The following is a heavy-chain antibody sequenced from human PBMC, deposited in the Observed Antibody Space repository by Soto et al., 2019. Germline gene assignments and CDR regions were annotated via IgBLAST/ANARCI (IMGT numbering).Heavy chain of an antibody. CDR1: GDSISSGDYY. CDR2: IYHSGST. CDR3: ARPKTIGAAAGKGWFDP. D-gene: IGHD6-13*01. J-gene: IGHJ5*02. Sequence: SETLSLTCTVSGDSISSGDYYWSWIRQPPGKGLEWIGYIYHSGSTYYNPSLKSRVTISVDRSKNQFSLKLTSVTAADTAMYYCARPKTIGAAAGKGWFDPWGQGTLVTVSS. V-gene: IGHV4-30-4*01.